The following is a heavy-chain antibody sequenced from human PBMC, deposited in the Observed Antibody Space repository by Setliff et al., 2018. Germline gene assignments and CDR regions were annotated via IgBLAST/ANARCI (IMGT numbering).Heavy chain of an antibody. Sequence: PGGSLRLSCAVSGLRFSDAWVSWVRQAPGKGLEWAGRIKSYGSGGTIDYAAPVEGRFTISRDDSKNTVYLQMSSLKIEDTAVYYCVHNADFIGTFNTWGQGTMVTVS. CDR1: GLRFSDAW. J-gene: IGHJ3*01. CDR3: VHNADFIGTFNT. V-gene: IGHV3-15*01. D-gene: IGHD2-8*01. CDR2: IKSYGSGGTI.